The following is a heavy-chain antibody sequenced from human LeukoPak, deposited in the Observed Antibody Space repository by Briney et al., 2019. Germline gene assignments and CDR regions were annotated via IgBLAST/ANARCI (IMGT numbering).Heavy chain of an antibody. D-gene: IGHD4-17*01. CDR1: GDSISSYY. Sequence: SETLSHTCTVSGDSISSYYWSWIRLPPGKGLEWIGYIYYSGSTNYNPSLKSRVTISVDTSKNQFSLKLSSVTAADTAVYYCASYHYGDLPDWYFDLWGRGTLVTVSS. CDR3: ASYHYGDLPDWYFDL. J-gene: IGHJ2*01. V-gene: IGHV4-59*08. CDR2: IYYSGST.